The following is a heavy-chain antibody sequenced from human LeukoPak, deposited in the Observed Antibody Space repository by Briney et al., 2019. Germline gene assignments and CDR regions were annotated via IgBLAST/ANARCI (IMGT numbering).Heavy chain of an antibody. CDR3: ARDGYNFAYYYGMDV. D-gene: IGHD5-24*01. V-gene: IGHV1-46*01. CDR2: INPSGGST. J-gene: IGHJ6*02. Sequence: ASVKVSCKASGYTFTSYYMHWVRQAPGQGLEWMGIINPSGGSTSYAQKFQGRVTMTRDTSTSTVYMELSSLRSEDTAVYYCARDGYNFAYYYGMDVWDQGTTATVSS. CDR1: GYTFTSYY.